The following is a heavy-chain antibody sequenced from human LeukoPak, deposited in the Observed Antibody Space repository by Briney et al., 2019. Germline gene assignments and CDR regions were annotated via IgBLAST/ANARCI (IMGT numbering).Heavy chain of an antibody. V-gene: IGHV3-30-3*01. CDR3: ARGYPRGY. CDR2: ISYDGSNK. D-gene: IGHD1-14*01. J-gene: IGHJ4*02. Sequence: GGSLRLSCAASGFTFSSYAMHWVRQAPGKGLEWVAIISYDGSNKYYADSVKGPFTISRDNSKNTLYLQMNSLRAEDTAVYYCARGYPRGYWGQGTLVTVSS. CDR1: GFTFSSYA.